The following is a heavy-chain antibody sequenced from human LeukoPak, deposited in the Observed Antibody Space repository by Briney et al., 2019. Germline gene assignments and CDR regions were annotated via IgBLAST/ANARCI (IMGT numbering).Heavy chain of an antibody. CDR1: GFTFSSYW. J-gene: IGHJ4*02. Sequence: PGGSLRLSRAASGFTFSSYWMHWVRQAPGKGLVWVSRINSDGSSTSYADSVKGRFTISRDNAKNTLYLQMNSLRAEDTAVYYCASLAVAGTGVDCWGQGTLVTVSS. CDR2: INSDGSST. CDR3: ASLAVAGTGVDC. V-gene: IGHV3-74*01. D-gene: IGHD6-19*01.